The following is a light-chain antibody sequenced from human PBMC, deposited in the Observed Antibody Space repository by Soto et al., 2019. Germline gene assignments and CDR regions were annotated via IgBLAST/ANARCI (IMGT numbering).Light chain of an antibody. Sequence: ENVLTQSPATMSLSPGERATLSCRASQSVGKYFAWYQQKPGRAPRLLIYDISNRAPGIPARFSGSGSGTDFTLTISRLEPEDSAVYYCHRSSHWVFGGGTKVELK. V-gene: IGKV3-11*01. J-gene: IGKJ4*01. CDR2: DIS. CDR3: HRSSHWV. CDR1: QSVGKY.